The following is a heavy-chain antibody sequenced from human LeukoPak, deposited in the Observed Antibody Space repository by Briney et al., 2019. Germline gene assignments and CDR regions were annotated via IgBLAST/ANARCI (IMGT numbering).Heavy chain of an antibody. J-gene: IGHJ6*03. D-gene: IGHD4-17*01. Sequence: GASVKVSCKASGYTFTSYSISWVRQAPGQGLEWMGWISAYNGNTNYAQKLQGRVTMTTDTSTRTAYMELRSLRSDDTAVYYCAREAATVTTRDYYYYYYMDVWGKGTTVTVSS. CDR2: ISAYNGNT. CDR1: GYTFTSYS. CDR3: AREAATVTTRDYYYYYYMDV. V-gene: IGHV1-18*01.